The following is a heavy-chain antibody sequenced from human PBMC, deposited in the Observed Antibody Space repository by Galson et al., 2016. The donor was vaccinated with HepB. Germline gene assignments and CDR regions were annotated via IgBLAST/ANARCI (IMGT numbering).Heavy chain of an antibody. CDR3: TRQVPITMVRGVLPKYDDYYYYMDG. V-gene: IGHV3-73*01. D-gene: IGHD3-10*01. J-gene: IGHJ6*03. CDR1: GFTFSGST. Sequence: SLRLSCAASGFTFSGSTMHWVRQASGKGLEWVGRIRNKAYSYATAYAASVKGRFTIPRDDSKNTAYLQMNSLKTEDTAVYYCTRQVPITMVRGVLPKYDDYYYYMDGWGKGTTVTVSS. CDR2: IRNKAYSYAT.